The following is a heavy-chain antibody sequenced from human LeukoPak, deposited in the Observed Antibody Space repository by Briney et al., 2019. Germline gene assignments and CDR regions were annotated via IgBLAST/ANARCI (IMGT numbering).Heavy chain of an antibody. D-gene: IGHD3-3*01. J-gene: IGHJ5*02. CDR1: GGSISSYY. Sequence: KPSETLSLTCTVSGGSISSYYWSWIRQPPGKGLEWIGYIYYSGSANYNPSLKSRVTISVDTSKYQFSLKLSSVTAADTAVYYCARGPSHTSYDFWSGYYWPWFDPWGQGTLVTVSS. CDR3: ARGPSHTSYDFWSGYYWPWFDP. V-gene: IGHV4-59*01. CDR2: IYYSGSA.